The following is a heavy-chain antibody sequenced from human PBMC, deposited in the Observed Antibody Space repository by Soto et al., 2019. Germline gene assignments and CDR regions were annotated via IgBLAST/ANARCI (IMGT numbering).Heavy chain of an antibody. J-gene: IGHJ6*02. CDR3: AAGQATTRDYYYGMDV. CDR1: GFTFTSSA. Sequence: SVKVSCKASGFTFTSSAVQWVRQARGQRLEWIGWIVVGGGNTNYAQKFQERVTITRDMSTSTAYMELSSLRSEDTAVYYCAAGQATTRDYYYGMDVWGQGTTVTVSS. CDR2: IVVGGGNT. V-gene: IGHV1-58*01. D-gene: IGHD5-12*01.